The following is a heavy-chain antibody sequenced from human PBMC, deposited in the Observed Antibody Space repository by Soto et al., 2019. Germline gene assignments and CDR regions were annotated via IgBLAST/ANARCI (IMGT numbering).Heavy chain of an antibody. CDR1: GLTFTDYW. D-gene: IGHD1-26*01. J-gene: IGHJ4*02. V-gene: IGHV3-7*03. Sequence: PGGSLRLSCVTYGLTFTDYWMSWVRQAPGKGLEWVANIKQDESEKNYLDSEKGRFTISRDNAKNSLYLQMNSLRAEDTAVYYCASDRCRGTYYLRGVTYFFEEWGQGAPVTVSS. CDR2: IKQDESEK. CDR3: ASDRCRGTYYLRGVTYFFEE.